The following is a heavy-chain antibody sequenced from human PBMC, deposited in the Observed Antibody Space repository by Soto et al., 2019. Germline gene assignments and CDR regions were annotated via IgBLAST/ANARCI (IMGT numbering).Heavy chain of an antibody. D-gene: IGHD5-18*01. CDR3: ARDIQLGAFDI. CDR2: IWYDGSNK. Sequence: QVQLVESGGGVVQPGRSLRLSCAASGFTFSSYGMHWVRQAPGKGLEWVAVIWYDGSNKYYADSVKGRFTISRDNSKNTLYLQMNSLRAEDTAVYYCARDIQLGAFDIWGQGTMVTVSS. CDR1: GFTFSSYG. J-gene: IGHJ3*02. V-gene: IGHV3-33*01.